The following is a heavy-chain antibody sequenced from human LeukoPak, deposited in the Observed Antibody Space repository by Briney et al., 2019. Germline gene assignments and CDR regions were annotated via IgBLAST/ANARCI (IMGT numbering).Heavy chain of an antibody. J-gene: IGHJ4*02. CDR3: AKTRVGTYDFWSGSGYFDY. Sequence: GASVKVSCKASGGTFSSYAIGWVRQAPGQGLEWMGGIIPIFGTANYAQKFQGRVTITADESTSTAYMELSSLRSEDTAVYYCAKTRVGTYDFWSGSGYFDYWGQGTLVTVSS. CDR1: GGTFSSYA. V-gene: IGHV1-69*01. D-gene: IGHD3-3*01. CDR2: IIPIFGTA.